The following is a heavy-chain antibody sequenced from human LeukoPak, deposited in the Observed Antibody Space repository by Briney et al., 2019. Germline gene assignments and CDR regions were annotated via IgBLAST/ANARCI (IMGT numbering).Heavy chain of an antibody. J-gene: IGHJ3*02. CDR3: ARALGSGIIKSGHDAFDM. Sequence: GRSLRLSCAVSGLTLSSNYMTWVRHAPGKGLQWVSVIYAGANAYYADSVKGRFTISRDNSKNTVYLQMNSLRVEDTAIYYCARALGSGIIKSGHDAFDMGGQGTRVSVFS. V-gene: IGHV3-53*01. D-gene: IGHD6-19*01. CDR2: IYAGANA. CDR1: GLTLSSNY.